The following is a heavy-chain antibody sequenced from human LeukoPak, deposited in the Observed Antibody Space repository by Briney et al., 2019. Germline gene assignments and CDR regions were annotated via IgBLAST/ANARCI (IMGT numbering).Heavy chain of an antibody. J-gene: IGHJ4*02. V-gene: IGHV1-2*02. Sequence: ASVKVSCKASGYTFTGYYMHWVRQAPGQGLEWMGWINPNSGGTNYAQKFQGRVTMTRDTSISTAYMELSRLRSDDTAVYFCAKDSRSSGGHEFDYWGQGTLVTVSS. CDR3: AKDSRSSGGHEFDY. D-gene: IGHD6-19*01. CDR2: INPNSGGT. CDR1: GYTFTGYY.